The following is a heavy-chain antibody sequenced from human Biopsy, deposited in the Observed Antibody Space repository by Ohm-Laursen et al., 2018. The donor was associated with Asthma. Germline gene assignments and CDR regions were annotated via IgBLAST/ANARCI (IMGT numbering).Heavy chain of an antibody. D-gene: IGHD3-16*01. CDR2: IDPNSGGT. J-gene: IGHJ2*01. CDR1: GYPFTDYY. V-gene: IGHV1-2*06. Sequence: AASVKVSCKASGYPFTDYYVHWVRQAPGQGLEWMGRIDPNSGGTNYAQKFLGRVTMTRDTSVNTAFMVLSRLRSDDTAVYYGARIKIRIGAGTDRYFDLWGRGTLVTVSS. CDR3: ARIKIRIGAGTDRYFDL.